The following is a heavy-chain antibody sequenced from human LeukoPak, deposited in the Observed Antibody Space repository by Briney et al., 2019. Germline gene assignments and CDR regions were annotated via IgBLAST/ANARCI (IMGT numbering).Heavy chain of an antibody. D-gene: IGHD3-3*01. J-gene: IGHJ6*03. CDR2: IYYSGST. Sequence: SETLSLTCTVSGGSISSYYWSWIRQPPGKGLEWIGYIYYSGSTNYKPSLKSRVTISVDTSKNQFSLKLSSVTAADTAVYYCARGGVAGYRGGSYYYYYMDVWDKGTTVTVSS. CDR3: ARGGVAGYRGGSYYYYYMDV. CDR1: GGSISSYY. V-gene: IGHV4-59*12.